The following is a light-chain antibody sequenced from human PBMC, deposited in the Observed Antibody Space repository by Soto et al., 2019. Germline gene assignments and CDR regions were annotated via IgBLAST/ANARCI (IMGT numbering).Light chain of an antibody. CDR2: KAS. V-gene: IGKV1-5*03. CDR1: QSISSW. CDR3: QQSFT. J-gene: IGKJ3*01. Sequence: DIQMTQSPSTLSASVGERVTLTCRASQSISSWLAGYQQKQGKAPKILLYKASSLESGVTSSFSGRGSGTEFTLTISSVQPDYFATYYCQQSFTFGPGTKVDIK.